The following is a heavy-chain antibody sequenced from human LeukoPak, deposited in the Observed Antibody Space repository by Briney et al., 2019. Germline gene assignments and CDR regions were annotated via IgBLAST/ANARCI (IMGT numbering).Heavy chain of an antibody. CDR1: GYTFTSYG. CDR3: GRDTYSSSVGATHYFDY. Sequence: ASVKVSCKASGYTFTSYGISWVRQAPGQGLEWMGWISAYNGNTNYAQKLQGRVTMTTDTSTSTAYMELRSLRSDDTAVYYCGRDTYSSSVGATHYFDYWGQGTLVTVSS. D-gene: IGHD1-26*01. J-gene: IGHJ4*02. V-gene: IGHV1-18*01. CDR2: ISAYNGNT.